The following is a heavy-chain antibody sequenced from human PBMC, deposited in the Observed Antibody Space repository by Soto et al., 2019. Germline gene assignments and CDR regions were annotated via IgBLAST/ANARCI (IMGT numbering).Heavy chain of an antibody. J-gene: IGHJ4*02. CDR1: GVSISSGGYY. CDR2: VYYSGTT. CDR3: AKTTAVPNTLRSRYFFDY. Sequence: SETLSLTCTVSGVSISSGGYYWSWIRQHPGKRLEWIGYVYYSGTTNYNPSLKSRVTISVDLSKNQFSLRLSSVTTADTALYYCAKTTAVPNTLRSRYFFDYWGQGTLVTVSS. D-gene: IGHD4-17*01. V-gene: IGHV4-61*08.